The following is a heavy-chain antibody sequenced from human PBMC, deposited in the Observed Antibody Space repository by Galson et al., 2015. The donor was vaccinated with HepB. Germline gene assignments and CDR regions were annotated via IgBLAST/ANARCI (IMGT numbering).Heavy chain of an antibody. CDR3: AKDIYSGSFSHYFDS. Sequence: SLRLSCAASGLTFRSHAMNWVRQAPGKGLEWVSAISYFGISTEYADSVRGRFTVSRDDSTNTLYLQMTGLRAEDTAVYYCAKDIYSGSFSHYFDSWGQGTPVTVSS. V-gene: IGHV3-23*01. D-gene: IGHD1-26*01. CDR2: ISYFGIST. CDR1: GLTFRSHA. J-gene: IGHJ4*02.